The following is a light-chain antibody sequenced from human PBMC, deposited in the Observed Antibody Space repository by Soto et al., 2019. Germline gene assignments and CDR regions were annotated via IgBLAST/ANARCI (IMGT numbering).Light chain of an antibody. CDR3: GAWDDSLNGGV. J-gene: IGLJ2*01. Sequence: QLVLTQPPSASGTLGQRVTISCSGSSSNIGHNTINWYQQLPGTAPKLLIYTNNQRPSGVPDRFSGSKSGTSASLASSGLQSEDEAEYYCGAWDDSLNGGVFGGGTKLTVL. V-gene: IGLV1-44*01. CDR1: SSNIGHNT. CDR2: TNN.